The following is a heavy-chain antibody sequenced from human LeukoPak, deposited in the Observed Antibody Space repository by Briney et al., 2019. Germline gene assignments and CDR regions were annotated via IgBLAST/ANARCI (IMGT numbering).Heavy chain of an antibody. D-gene: IGHD2-21*02. CDR2: IYHSGST. CDR3: ARGGQVVVTAIHNWFDP. V-gene: IGHV4-30-2*01. CDR1: GGSISSGGYS. Sequence: SETLSLTCAVSGGSISSGGYSWRWIRQPPGKGLEWIVYIYHSGSTYYNPSRKSRVTISVDRSKNQFSLKLSSVTAADTAVYYCARGGQVVVTAIHNWFDPWGQGTLVTVSS. J-gene: IGHJ5*02.